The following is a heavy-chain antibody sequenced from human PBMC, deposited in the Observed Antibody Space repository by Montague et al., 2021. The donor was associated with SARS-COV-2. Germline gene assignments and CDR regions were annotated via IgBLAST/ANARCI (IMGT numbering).Heavy chain of an antibody. V-gene: IGHV4-31*03. Sequence: TLSLTCTVSGGSISSGGYYWSWIRQHPGKGLKWIGYIYYSGSTYYXXXLKSRVTISVDTSKNQFSLKLSSVTAADTAVYYCARARITMIVVVNAFDIWGQGTMVTVSS. CDR2: IYYSGST. J-gene: IGHJ3*02. CDR3: ARARITMIVVVNAFDI. D-gene: IGHD3-22*01. CDR1: GGSISSGGYY.